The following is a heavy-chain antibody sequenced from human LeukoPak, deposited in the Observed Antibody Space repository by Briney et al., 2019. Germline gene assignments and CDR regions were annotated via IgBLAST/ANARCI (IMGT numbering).Heavy chain of an antibody. CDR3: GSGQWLVGVFY. Sequence: ASAKVSCKASGHTFTGYYMHWVRQAPGQGLEWRGWIHPNSGVTNYAQKFQGRITMTRDTSITTVYMELSSLTSDDTAVYYCGSGQWLVGVFYWGQGTLVTVSS. CDR1: GHTFTGYY. J-gene: IGHJ4*02. CDR2: IHPNSGVT. D-gene: IGHD6-19*01. V-gene: IGHV1-2*02.